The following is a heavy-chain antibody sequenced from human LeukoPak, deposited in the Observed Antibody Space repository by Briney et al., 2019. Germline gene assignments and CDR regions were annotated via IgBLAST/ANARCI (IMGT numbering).Heavy chain of an antibody. D-gene: IGHD4-23*01. V-gene: IGHV3-7*01. CDR2: IRQDDSEK. Sequence: PGGPLRLSCSASGFTFSDYWMMWVRQAPGKGLEWVGNIRQDDSEKNYVDSVKGRFTISRDNAKLSLYLQMNSLRAEDTAVYYCATDRKVGTWDPRFNYWGQGTLVTVSS. J-gene: IGHJ4*02. CDR1: GFTFSDYW. CDR3: ATDRKVGTWDPRFNY.